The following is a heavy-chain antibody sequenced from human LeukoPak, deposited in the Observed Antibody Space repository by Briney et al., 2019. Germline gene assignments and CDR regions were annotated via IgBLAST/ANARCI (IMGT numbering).Heavy chain of an antibody. CDR1: GFTFSSYS. CDR2: ISSSSSAI. Sequence: GGSLRLSCAASGFTFSSYSMNWVRQAPGKGLEWVSYISSSSSAISYADSVKGRFTISRGNAKNSLYLQMNSLRAEDTAVYYCARDFRNPDYWGQGTLVTVSS. J-gene: IGHJ4*02. CDR3: ARDFRNPDY. V-gene: IGHV3-48*01. D-gene: IGHD1-14*01.